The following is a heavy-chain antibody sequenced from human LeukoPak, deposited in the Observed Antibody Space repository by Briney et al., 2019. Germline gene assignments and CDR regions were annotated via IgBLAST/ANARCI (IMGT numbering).Heavy chain of an antibody. CDR3: ARADGSGSQVDAFDI. Sequence: GGSLRLLCAASGFTFSRYRMNWVRQAPGKGLQWVSSISSSSTYIYYADSVKGRFTISRDNAKNSLYLQMNSLRAEDTAVYYCARADGSGSQVDAFDIWGQGTMVTVSS. CDR1: GFTFSRYR. J-gene: IGHJ3*02. CDR2: ISSSSTYI. D-gene: IGHD3-10*01. V-gene: IGHV3-21*01.